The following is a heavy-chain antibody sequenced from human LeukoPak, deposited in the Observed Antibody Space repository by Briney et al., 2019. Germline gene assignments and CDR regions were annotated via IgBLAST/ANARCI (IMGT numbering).Heavy chain of an antibody. D-gene: IGHD6-19*01. Sequence: PGGSLRLSCAASGFTFSSYGMHWVRQAPGKGLEWVAVIWYDGSNKYYADSVKGRFTISRDNSKNTLYLQMNSLRVEDTAVYYCARDRTPPSYSSGWHDYWGQGTLVTVSS. CDR2: IWYDGSNK. CDR3: ARDRTPPSYSSGWHDY. J-gene: IGHJ4*02. V-gene: IGHV3-33*01. CDR1: GFTFSSYG.